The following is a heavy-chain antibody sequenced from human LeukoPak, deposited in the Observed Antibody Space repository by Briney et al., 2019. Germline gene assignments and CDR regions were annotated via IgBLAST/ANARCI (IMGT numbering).Heavy chain of an antibody. CDR3: AREGKYSNYDYYYYYMDV. D-gene: IGHD4-11*01. CDR2: INSDGSTT. V-gene: IGHV3-74*01. Sequence: GGSLRLSCAASGFTFSSYWMHWVRQAPGKGLVWVSRINSDGSTTNYADSVKGRFTISRDNAKNTLYLQMNSLRAEDTALYYCAREGKYSNYDYYYYYMDVWGKGTTVTVSS. CDR1: GFTFSSYW. J-gene: IGHJ6*03.